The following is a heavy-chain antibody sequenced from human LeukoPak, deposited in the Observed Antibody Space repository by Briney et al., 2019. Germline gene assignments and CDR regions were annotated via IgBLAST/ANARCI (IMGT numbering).Heavy chain of an antibody. D-gene: IGHD2-21*02. CDR1: GFTFSSYG. J-gene: IGHJ6*02. Sequence: GGSLRLSCAASGFTFSSYGMYWVRQAPGKGLEWVAVIWYDGSNKYYADSVKGRFTISRDNSKNTLYLQMNSLRAEDTAVYYCARVENSAYCGGDCYIHYGMDVWGQGTTVTVSS. CDR2: IWYDGSNK. V-gene: IGHV3-33*01. CDR3: ARVENSAYCGGDCYIHYGMDV.